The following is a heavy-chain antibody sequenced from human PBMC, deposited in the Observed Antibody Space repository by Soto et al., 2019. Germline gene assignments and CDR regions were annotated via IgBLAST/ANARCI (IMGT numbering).Heavy chain of an antibody. CDR3: AKVDYYDSSGYLGLIDF. V-gene: IGHV1-46*04. D-gene: IGHD3-22*01. Sequence: ASVKVSCKASGYTFTSYYMHWVRQAPGQGLEWMGIIKPTGGSTYYADSVKGRFTISRDNSKNTLYLQMNSLRVEDTAVYYCAKVDYYDSSGYLGLIDFWGQGTLVTVSS. J-gene: IGHJ4*02. CDR1: GYTFTSYY. CDR2: IKPTGGST.